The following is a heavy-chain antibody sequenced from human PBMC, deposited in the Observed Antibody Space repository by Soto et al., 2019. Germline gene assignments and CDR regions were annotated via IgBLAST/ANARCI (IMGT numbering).Heavy chain of an antibody. CDR1: GFTFSSYG. Sequence: SLRLSCAASGFTFSSYGMHWVRQAPGKGLEWVAVIWYDGSNKYYADSVKGRFTISRDNSKNTLYLQMNSLRAEDTAVYYCAREHDYGDYNWLDPWGQGTLVTVSS. J-gene: IGHJ5*02. D-gene: IGHD4-17*01. CDR2: IWYDGSNK. CDR3: AREHDYGDYNWLDP. V-gene: IGHV3-33*01.